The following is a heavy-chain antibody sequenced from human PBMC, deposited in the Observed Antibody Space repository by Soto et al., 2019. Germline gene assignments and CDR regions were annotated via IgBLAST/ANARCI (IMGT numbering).Heavy chain of an antibody. CDR3: ARSGLALPYSASHWFDP. Sequence: DVQLLESGGGLVQPGGSLRLSCAASGFTFSNYAMGWVRQAPGKGLEWVSSISDSGHYIYYADSVKGRFTISRDNAKNSLFLQMNSLRGEDTAVYYCARSGLALPYSASHWFDPWGHGTLVTVSS. D-gene: IGHD3-22*01. J-gene: IGHJ5*02. V-gene: IGHV3-23*01. CDR1: GFTFSNYA. CDR2: ISDSGHYI.